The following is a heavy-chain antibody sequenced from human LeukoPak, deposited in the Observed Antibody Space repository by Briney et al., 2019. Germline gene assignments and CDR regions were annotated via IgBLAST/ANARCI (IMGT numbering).Heavy chain of an antibody. CDR3: ATPQLWPSPDYYMDV. CDR2: ITPIFGTA. J-gene: IGHJ6*03. Sequence: SVKVSCKASGGTFSSYAISWVGQAPGQGLEWMGGITPIFGTANYAQKFQGRVTITTDESRSTAYMELSSLRSEDTAVYYCATPQLWPSPDYYMDVWGKGTTVTVSS. CDR1: GGTFSSYA. D-gene: IGHD5-18*01. V-gene: IGHV1-69*05.